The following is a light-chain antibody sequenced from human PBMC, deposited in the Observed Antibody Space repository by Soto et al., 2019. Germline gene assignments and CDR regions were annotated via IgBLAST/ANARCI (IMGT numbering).Light chain of an antibody. Sequence: ETVMAQSPATLSVSPGERATLSCRASQSVSSNLAWYQQKPGQAPRLLIYGASTRATGIPARFSGRGSGTEFTLTISSLQSEDFAVYYCQQHNNWPLTFGGGTKVEIK. CDR2: GAS. CDR3: QQHNNWPLT. CDR1: QSVSSN. J-gene: IGKJ4*01. V-gene: IGKV3D-15*01.